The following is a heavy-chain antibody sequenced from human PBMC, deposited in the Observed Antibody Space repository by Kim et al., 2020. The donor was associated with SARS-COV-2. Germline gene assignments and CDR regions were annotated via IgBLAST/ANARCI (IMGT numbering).Heavy chain of an antibody. D-gene: IGHD6-6*01. CDR2: TT. V-gene: IGHV3-15*01. Sequence: TTDYAVPVEGRFTSSRDDSKNTRYLQMNSLKTEDTGVYYCTTATSSQDDYWGQGTLVTVSS. CDR3: TTATSSQDDY. J-gene: IGHJ4*02.